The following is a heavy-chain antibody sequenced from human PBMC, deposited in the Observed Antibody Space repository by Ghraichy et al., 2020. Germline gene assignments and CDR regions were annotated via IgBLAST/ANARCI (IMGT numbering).Heavy chain of an antibody. V-gene: IGHV1-18*01. J-gene: IGHJ5*02. CDR2: ISADNYRT. CDR3: ARSVASHHWFDP. CDR1: GYNFINYG. Sequence: ASVKVSCKASGYNFINYGFSWVRQAPGRGLEWMGWISADNYRTDYAQRFQDRLTMTTDKSTATGHLELRSLTSDDTAVYYCARSVASHHWFDPWGQGTLVTVSS.